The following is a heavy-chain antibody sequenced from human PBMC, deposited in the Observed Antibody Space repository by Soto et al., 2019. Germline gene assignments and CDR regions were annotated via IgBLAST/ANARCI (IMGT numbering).Heavy chain of an antibody. Sequence: ASVKVSCKASGGTFSSYAISWVRQAPGQGLEWMGGIIPIFGTANYAQKFQGRVTITADESTSTAYMELSSLRSEDTAVYYCATTDDYGDPPFEYWGQGTLVSVSS. V-gene: IGHV1-69*13. CDR2: IIPIFGTA. J-gene: IGHJ4*02. CDR1: GGTFSSYA. CDR3: ATTDDYGDPPFEY. D-gene: IGHD4-17*01.